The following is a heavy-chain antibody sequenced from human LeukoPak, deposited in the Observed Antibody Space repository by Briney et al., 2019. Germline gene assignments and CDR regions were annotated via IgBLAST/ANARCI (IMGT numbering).Heavy chain of an antibody. CDR1: GFTFSSYS. Sequence: GGSLRLSCAASGFTFSSYSMNWVRQAPGKGLEWVSYISSSSSAIYYADSVKGRFTISRDNAKNSLYLQMNSLRAEDTAVYYCARYVDTAMETDHYFDYWGQGTLVTVSS. CDR3: ARYVDTAMETDHYFDY. D-gene: IGHD5-18*01. J-gene: IGHJ4*02. V-gene: IGHV3-48*01. CDR2: ISSSSSAI.